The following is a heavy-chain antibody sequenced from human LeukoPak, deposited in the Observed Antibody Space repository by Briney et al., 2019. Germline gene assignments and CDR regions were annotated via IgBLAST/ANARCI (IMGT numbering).Heavy chain of an antibody. CDR1: GYTFTSYY. V-gene: IGHV1-46*01. D-gene: IGHD3-16*02. CDR3: ASLYYDYVWGSYRYEDAFDI. J-gene: IGHJ3*02. CDR2: INPSGGST. Sequence: ASVKVSCKASGYTFTSYYVHWVRQAPGQGLEWMGIINPSGGSTSYAQKFQGRVTMTRDTSTSTVYMELSSLRSEDTAVYYCASLYYDYVWGSYRYEDAFDIWGQGTMVTVSS.